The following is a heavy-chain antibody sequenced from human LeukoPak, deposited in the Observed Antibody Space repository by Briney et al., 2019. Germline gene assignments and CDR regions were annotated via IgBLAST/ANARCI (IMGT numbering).Heavy chain of an antibody. Sequence: PGGSLRLSCAASGFTFSSYGMHWVRQAPGKGLEWVAVISYDGSNKYYADSVKGRFTISRDNSKNTLYLQMNSLRAEDTAVYYCAKEAALFTVEGKYMDVWGKGTTVTISS. V-gene: IGHV3-30*18. D-gene: IGHD2-21*01. CDR3: AKEAALFTVEGKYMDV. CDR1: GFTFSSYG. CDR2: ISYDGSNK. J-gene: IGHJ6*03.